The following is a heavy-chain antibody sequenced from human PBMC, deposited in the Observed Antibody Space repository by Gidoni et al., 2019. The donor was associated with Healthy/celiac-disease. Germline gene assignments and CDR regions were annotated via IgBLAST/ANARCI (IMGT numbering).Heavy chain of an antibody. J-gene: IGHJ3*02. Sequence: EVHLLESGGGLVQPGGSLRLSCAASGFTFSSDAMSWVRPAPGKGLEWVSAISGSGVSTYYADSVKGRFTISRDNSKNTLYLQMNSLRAEDTSVYYCAKHQADGDYVGDAFDIWGQGTMVTVSS. D-gene: IGHD4-17*01. CDR3: AKHQADGDYVGDAFDI. CDR1: GFTFSSDA. V-gene: IGHV3-23*01. CDR2: ISGSGVST.